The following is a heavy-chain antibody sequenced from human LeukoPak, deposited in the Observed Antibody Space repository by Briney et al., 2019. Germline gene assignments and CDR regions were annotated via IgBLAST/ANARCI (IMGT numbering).Heavy chain of an antibody. V-gene: IGHV3-49*04. J-gene: IGHJ4*02. CDR2: IASETYGGTA. CDR3: TRDQTPYY. CDR1: GFTFGEYA. Sequence: GGSLRLSCTASGFTFGEYAMTWVRQAPGKGLEWVGFIASETYGGTAEYAASVKGRFTISRDDSKSIAYLQMNSLKTGDTAVYYCTRDQTPYYWGQGTLVTVSS.